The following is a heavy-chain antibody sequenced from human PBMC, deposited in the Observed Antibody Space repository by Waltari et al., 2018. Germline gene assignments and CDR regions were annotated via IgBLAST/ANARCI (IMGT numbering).Heavy chain of an antibody. CDR3: ARAPRGWSVCDY. Sequence: QVQLQESGPGLVKPSETLSLTCTVSGGAISSYYWSWIRQPPGKGLEWIGYIYYSGRSNCNPSFKGRVPGSVDTSRNLFSLKLGSVTAADTAVYYCARAPRGWSVCDYWGQGTLVTVSS. D-gene: IGHD6-19*01. CDR1: GGAISSYY. V-gene: IGHV4-59*01. J-gene: IGHJ4*02. CDR2: IYYSGRS.